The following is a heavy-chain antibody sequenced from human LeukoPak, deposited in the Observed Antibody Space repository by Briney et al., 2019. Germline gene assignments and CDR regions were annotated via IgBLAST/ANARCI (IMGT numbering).Heavy chain of an antibody. J-gene: IGHJ4*02. CDR3: AKDPGDIVATILNY. V-gene: IGHV3-21*04. CDR2: ISSSSSYI. Sequence: GGSLRLSCAASGFTFSSYSMNWVRQAPGKGLEWVSSISSSSSYIYYADSVKGRFTISRDNSKNTLYLQMNSLRAEDTAVYYCAKDPGDIVATILNYWGQGTLVTVSS. CDR1: GFTFSSYS. D-gene: IGHD5-12*01.